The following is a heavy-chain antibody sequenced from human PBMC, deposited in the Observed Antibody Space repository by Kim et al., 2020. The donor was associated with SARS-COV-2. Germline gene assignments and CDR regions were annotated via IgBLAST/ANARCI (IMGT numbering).Heavy chain of an antibody. D-gene: IGHD1-26*01. CDR2: ISGSVGST. CDR3: AKAQRSLSAAAGRYYYYGMDV. V-gene: IGHV3-23*01. Sequence: GGSLRLSCAASGFTFSSYAMSWVRQAPGKGLEWVSAISGSVGSTYYADSVKGRFTISRDNSKNTLYLQMNSLRAEDTAVYYCAKAQRSLSAAAGRYYYYGMDVWGQGTTVTVSS. J-gene: IGHJ6*02. CDR1: GFTFSSYA.